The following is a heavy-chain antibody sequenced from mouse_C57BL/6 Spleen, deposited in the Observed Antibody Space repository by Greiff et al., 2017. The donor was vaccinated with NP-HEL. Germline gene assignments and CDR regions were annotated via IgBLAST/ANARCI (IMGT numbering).Heavy chain of an antibody. V-gene: IGHV6-3*01. CDR2: IRLKSDNYAT. CDR1: GFTFSNYW. J-gene: IGHJ2*01. Sequence: EVKDEESGGGLMQPGGSMKLSCVASGFTFSNYWMNWVRQSPEKGLEWVAQIRLKSDNYATHYAESVKGRFTISRDDSKSSVYLQMNNLRAEDTGIYYCTGVDGYYSYYFDYWGQGTTLTVSS. CDR3: TGVDGYYSYYFDY. D-gene: IGHD2-3*01.